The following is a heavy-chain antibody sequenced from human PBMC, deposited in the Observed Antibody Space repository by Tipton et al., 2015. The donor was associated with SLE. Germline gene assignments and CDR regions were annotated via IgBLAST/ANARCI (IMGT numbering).Heavy chain of an antibody. CDR3: ARGQHQLGRFDP. D-gene: IGHD1-1*01. CDR2: MFSSGTT. J-gene: IGHJ5*02. CDR1: GGSFSSGSYH. V-gene: IGHV4-61*09. Sequence: TLSLTCIVSGGSFSSGSYHWSWIRQPAGKGLEWIGQMFSSGTTNYNPSLKSRVTVSVDTSKSQFSLKLTSVTAADTAVYYCARGQHQLGRFDPWGQGTLVTVSS.